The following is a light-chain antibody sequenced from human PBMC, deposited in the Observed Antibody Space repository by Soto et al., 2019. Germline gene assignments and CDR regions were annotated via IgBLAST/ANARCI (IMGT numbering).Light chain of an antibody. Sequence: HSVLTQPPSASGSPGQSVAISCTGTSSDVGGYNYVSWYQQHPGKAPKLMIYEVNKRPSGVPDRFSGSKSGNTASLTVSGLQAEDEADYYCSSYAGSSNVFGTGTKVPS. V-gene: IGLV2-8*01. CDR3: SSYAGSSNV. CDR1: SSDVGGYNY. J-gene: IGLJ1*01. CDR2: EVN.